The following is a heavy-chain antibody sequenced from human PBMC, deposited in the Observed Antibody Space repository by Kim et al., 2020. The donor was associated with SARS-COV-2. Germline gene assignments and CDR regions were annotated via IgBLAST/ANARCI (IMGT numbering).Heavy chain of an antibody. V-gene: IGHV3-23*01. Sequence: GGSLRLSCAASGFTFSSYAMSWVRQAPGKGLEWVSAISGSGGSTYYADSVKGRFTISRDNSKNTLYLQMNSLRAEDTAVYYCAKDEGYCSSTSCYGLKAGGFDHWGQGTLVTVSS. J-gene: IGHJ5*02. CDR3: AKDEGYCSSTSCYGLKAGGFDH. D-gene: IGHD2-2*01. CDR1: GFTFSSYA. CDR2: ISGSGGST.